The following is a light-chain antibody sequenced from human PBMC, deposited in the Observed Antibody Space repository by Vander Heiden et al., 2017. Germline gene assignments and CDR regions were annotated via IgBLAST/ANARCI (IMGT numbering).Light chain of an antibody. V-gene: IGKV4-1*01. Sequence: DIVMTQSPDSLAVSLGERATINCKSRQSVSYSSNNKNYLAGYQQKPGQPPKRLIYWAATRESGVPDRFSGSGSGTEFTLTISSLQAEDVAVYYCQQYYSTPFTFGPGTKVDIK. J-gene: IGKJ3*01. CDR3: QQYYSTPFT. CDR2: WAA. CDR1: QSVSYSSNNKNY.